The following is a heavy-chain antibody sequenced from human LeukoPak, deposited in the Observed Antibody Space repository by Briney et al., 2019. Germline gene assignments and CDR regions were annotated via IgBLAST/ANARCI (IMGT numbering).Heavy chain of an antibody. CDR3: AKSGPDTTMLHGFDK. CDR1: GFRFDDYG. CDR2: ISWNSFSI. Sequence: GRSLRLSCVGSGFRFDDYGMPWVRQAPGKGLEWVAGISWNSFSIDYGDSVKGRFTISRDNARNSLFLQMNSLTVEDTALYYCAKSGPDTTMLHGFDKWGQGTLVAVSS. J-gene: IGHJ4*02. V-gene: IGHV3-9*01. D-gene: IGHD3-10*01.